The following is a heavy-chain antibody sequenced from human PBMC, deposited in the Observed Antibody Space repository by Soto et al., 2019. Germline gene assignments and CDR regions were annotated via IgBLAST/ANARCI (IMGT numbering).Heavy chain of an antibody. CDR1: GFTFSSYA. D-gene: IGHD2-2*01. J-gene: IGHJ4*01. CDR2: LSDSGGST. Sequence: EVQLLESGGGLLQPGGSLRLSCAASGFTFSSYAMNWVRQAPGKGLEWVSTLSDSGGSTYYADSVKGRFTISRDNSKNTRYLHMNSLRAEDTAVYYCAKRSNTPSSMKSPVDYWGHGTLFTVSS. V-gene: IGHV3-23*01. CDR3: AKRSNTPSSMKSPVDY.